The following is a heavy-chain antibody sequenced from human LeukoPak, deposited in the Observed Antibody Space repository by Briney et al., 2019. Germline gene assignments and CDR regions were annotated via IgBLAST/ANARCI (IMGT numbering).Heavy chain of an antibody. J-gene: IGHJ3*02. Sequence: ASVKVSCKASGYTFSSYGISWVRQAPGQGLEWMGWISAYNGNTNYAQKLRGRVTMTTDTSTSTAYMELRSLRSDDTAVYYCARGKTYYDFWSGYLSDAFDIWGQGTMVTVSS. CDR3: ARGKTYYDFWSGYLSDAFDI. CDR2: ISAYNGNT. CDR1: GYTFSSYG. V-gene: IGHV1-18*01. D-gene: IGHD3-3*01.